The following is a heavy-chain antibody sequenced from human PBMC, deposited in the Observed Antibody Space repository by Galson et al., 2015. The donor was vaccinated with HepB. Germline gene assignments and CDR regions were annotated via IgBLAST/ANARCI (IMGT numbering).Heavy chain of an antibody. D-gene: IGHD7-27*01. J-gene: IGHJ4*02. V-gene: IGHV3-21*01. CDR1: GFTFSHYH. Sequence: SLRLSCAVSGFTFSHYHMNWVRQAPGKGLEWVSSISTTSSHIHYADSVKGRFTISRDNAKNSLFLQMDSLRADDTAVYYCARDPPLGAPFDYWGQGTLVTVSS. CDR2: ISTTSSHI. CDR3: ARDPPLGAPFDY.